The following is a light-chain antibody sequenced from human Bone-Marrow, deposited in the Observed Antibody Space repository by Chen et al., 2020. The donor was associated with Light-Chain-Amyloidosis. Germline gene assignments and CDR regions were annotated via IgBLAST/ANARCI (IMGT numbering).Light chain of an antibody. V-gene: IGLV3-21*02. J-gene: IGLJ3*02. CDR1: NIGSTS. CDR3: QVWDRSSDRPV. CDR2: DDS. Sequence: SYVLTQPSSVSVAPGQTATIACGGNNIGSTSVHWYQQTPGQAPLLVVYDDSDRPSGIPERLSGYNCGNTATLPMSRVEAGDEADYYCQVWDRSSDRPVFGGGTKLTVL.